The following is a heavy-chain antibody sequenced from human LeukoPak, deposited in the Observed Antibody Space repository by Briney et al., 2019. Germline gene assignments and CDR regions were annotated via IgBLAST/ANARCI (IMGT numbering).Heavy chain of an antibody. CDR2: IYTSGST. CDR3: ARAGGYKPHYFDY. CDR1: GGSISSCY. Sequence: SETLSLTCTVSGGSISSCYWSWIRQPAGKGLEWIGRIYTSGSTYYNPSLKSRVTISVDTSKNQFSLKLSSVTAADTAVYYCARAGGYKPHYFDYWGQGTLVTVSS. V-gene: IGHV4-4*07. J-gene: IGHJ4*02. D-gene: IGHD5-24*01.